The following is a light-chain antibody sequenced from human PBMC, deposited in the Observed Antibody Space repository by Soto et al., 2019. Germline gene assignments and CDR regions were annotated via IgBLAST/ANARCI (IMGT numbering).Light chain of an antibody. CDR2: TES. V-gene: IGKV3-20*01. CDR1: QSVSSTY. CDR3: QQYDRSLYT. Sequence: EIVLTQSPGTLSLSPGERATLSCRASQSVSSTYLAWYQQKPGQAPRLLIYTESTRATGIPDRFSGSGSGTDFTLTTSRLEPEDFAVYFCQQYDRSLYTFGQGTKLEIK. J-gene: IGKJ2*01.